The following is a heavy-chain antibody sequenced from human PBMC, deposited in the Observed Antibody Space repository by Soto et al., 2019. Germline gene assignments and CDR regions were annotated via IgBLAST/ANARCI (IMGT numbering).Heavy chain of an antibody. Sequence: SETLSLTCAVYGGSFSGYYWSWIRQPPGKGLEWIGEINHSGSTNYNPSLKSRVTISVDTSKNQFSLKLSSVTAADTAVYYCARGTDIVVVPAAHYYYYMDVWGKGTTVTVSS. CDR3: ARGTDIVVVPAAHYYYYMDV. J-gene: IGHJ6*03. D-gene: IGHD2-2*01. V-gene: IGHV4-34*01. CDR2: INHSGST. CDR1: GGSFSGYY.